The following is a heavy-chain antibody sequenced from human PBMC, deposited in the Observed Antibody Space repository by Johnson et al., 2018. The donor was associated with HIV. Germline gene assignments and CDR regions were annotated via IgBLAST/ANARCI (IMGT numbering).Heavy chain of an antibody. D-gene: IGHD3-16*01. Sequence: QMQLVESGGGLVKPGGSLRLSCAASGVIFSDYYMSWIRQAPGKGLEWVSYISGSGNSIYYADSVKGRFTLSRDNAKNSLYLQMNILRAEDTAVYYCAREDPPGLLRRSGAFDIWGQGTMVTVSS. V-gene: IGHV3-11*01. CDR1: GVIFSDYY. CDR2: ISGSGNSI. J-gene: IGHJ3*02. CDR3: AREDPPGLLRRSGAFDI.